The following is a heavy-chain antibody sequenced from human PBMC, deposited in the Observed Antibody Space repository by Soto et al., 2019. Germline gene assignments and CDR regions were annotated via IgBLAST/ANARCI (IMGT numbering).Heavy chain of an antibody. Sequence: NPSETLSLTCTVSGGSISSGDYYGSWIRQPPGKGLEWIGYIYYSGSTYYNPSLKSRVTISVDTSKNQFSLKLSSVTAADTAVYYCARERFWQGWFGPWGQGTLVTVSS. CDR1: GGSISSGDYY. D-gene: IGHD3-3*01. V-gene: IGHV4-30-4*01. CDR2: IYYSGST. CDR3: ARERFWQGWFGP. J-gene: IGHJ5*02.